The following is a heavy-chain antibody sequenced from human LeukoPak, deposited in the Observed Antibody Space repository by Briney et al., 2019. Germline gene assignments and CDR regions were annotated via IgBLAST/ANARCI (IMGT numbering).Heavy chain of an antibody. J-gene: IGHJ4*02. CDR3: ARVTLDCSSTSCTDY. CDR2: INPNSGGT. CDR1: GYTFTCYY. D-gene: IGHD2-2*01. V-gene: IGHV1-2*02. Sequence: GASVKVSCKASGYTFTCYYMHWVRQAPGQGLEWMGWINPNSGGTNYAQKFQGRVTMTRDTSISTAYMELSRLRSDDTAVYYCARVTLDCSSTSCTDYWGQGTLVTVSS.